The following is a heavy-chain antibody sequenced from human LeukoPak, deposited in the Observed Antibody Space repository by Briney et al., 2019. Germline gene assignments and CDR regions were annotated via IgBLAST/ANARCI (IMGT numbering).Heavy chain of an antibody. CDR2: ITGSGGGT. J-gene: IGHJ4*02. V-gene: IGHV3-23*01. CDR3: AKSRQVVAATPDY. CDR1: GFTFSSYA. Sequence: GGSLRLSCEASGFTFSSYAMIWVRQAPGKGLEWVSAITGSGGGTQYADSVKGRFTISRDNSKNTLDLQMNSLRAEDTAVYYCAKSRQVVAATPDYWGQGTLVTVSS. D-gene: IGHD2-15*01.